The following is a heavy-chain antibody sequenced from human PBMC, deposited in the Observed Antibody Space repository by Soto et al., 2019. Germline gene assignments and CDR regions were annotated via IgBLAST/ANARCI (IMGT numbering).Heavy chain of an antibody. CDR2: ISAYNANA. CDR1: GYTFRNFG. V-gene: IGHV1-18*01. Sequence: QIPLLQSGAEVKKPGASVKVTCKASGYTFRNFGISWVRQAPGQGLEWMGWISAYNANANYAQKFQGRLTMTADTSTSTAYMELRSPRSDDTAVYYCARENSYFDYWGQGTLVTVSS. J-gene: IGHJ4*02. CDR3: ARENSYFDY.